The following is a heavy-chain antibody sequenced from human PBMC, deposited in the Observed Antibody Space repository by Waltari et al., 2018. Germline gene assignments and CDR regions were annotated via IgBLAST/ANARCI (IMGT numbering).Heavy chain of an antibody. CDR3: ARDEARYYDIMTGGGYYGLDV. J-gene: IGHJ6*02. CDR2: IFTSGST. D-gene: IGHD3-9*01. V-gene: IGHV4-61*02. Sequence: QVQLQELGPGLVRPSQTLSLTCTVSGGSISSGSVYWTWIRQPAGKGLEWVGHIFTSGSTKYNPSLKSRVSFSLDTSENQFSLRLSSVTAADTAVYYCARDEARYYDIMTGGGYYGLDVWGQGTTVTVSS. CDR1: GGSISSGSVY.